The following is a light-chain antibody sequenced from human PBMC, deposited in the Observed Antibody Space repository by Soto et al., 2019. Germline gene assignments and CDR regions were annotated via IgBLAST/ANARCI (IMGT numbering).Light chain of an antibody. J-gene: IGLJ1*01. Sequence: QSALTQPPSASGSRGQSVTISCTGTSSDVGGYNYVSWYQQHPDKAPRLMIYEVTKRPSGVPDRFSGSKSGNTASLTVSGLQAEDEADYYCSSYAGSDNLGVFGTGTKVTVL. CDR3: SSYAGSDNLGV. V-gene: IGLV2-8*01. CDR1: SSDVGGYNY. CDR2: EVT.